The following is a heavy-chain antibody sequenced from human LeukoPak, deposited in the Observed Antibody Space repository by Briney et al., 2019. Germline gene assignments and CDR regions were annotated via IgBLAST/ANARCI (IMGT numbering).Heavy chain of an antibody. J-gene: IGHJ4*02. CDR3: ARGPTYGSGSGFDY. V-gene: IGHV4-59*01. Sequence: SETLSLPCTVSGGSISNYHWSWIRQPPGKGLEWIAYIYYAGTTDYNPSLKSRVTISVDTSKNQFSLKLTSLIAADTAVYYCARGPTYGSGSGFDYWGQGTLVTVSS. CDR2: IYYAGTT. D-gene: IGHD3-10*01. CDR1: GGSISNYH.